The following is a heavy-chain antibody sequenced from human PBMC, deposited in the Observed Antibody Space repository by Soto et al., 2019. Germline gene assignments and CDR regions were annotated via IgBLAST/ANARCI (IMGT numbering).Heavy chain of an antibody. CDR1: GGSISSYY. V-gene: IGHV4-59*08. D-gene: IGHD2-15*01. CDR2: IYYSGST. Sequence: QVQLQESGPGLVKPSETLSLTCTVSGGSISSYYWSWIRQPPGKGLEWIGYIYYSGSTNYNPSLKSRVTISVDTSKNQSSLKLSSVTAADTAVYYCARRGYCRGGSCSHYHYFDYWGQGTLVTVSS. J-gene: IGHJ4*02. CDR3: ARRGYCRGGSCSHYHYFDY.